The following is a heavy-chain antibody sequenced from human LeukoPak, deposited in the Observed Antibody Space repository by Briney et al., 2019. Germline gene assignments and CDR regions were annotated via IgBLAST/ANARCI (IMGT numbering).Heavy chain of an antibody. Sequence: GGSLRLSCAASASGVSFTSHSMNWVRQAPGKGLEWISYISSSGSYIFYAASVEGRFTVPRDNARNSLYLQMNSLRAEDTAIYYCAREYNSRATFDYWGQGTLVTVSS. V-gene: IGHV3-21*05. D-gene: IGHD1-20*01. J-gene: IGHJ4*02. CDR2: ISSSGSYI. CDR3: AREYNSRATFDY. CDR1: ASGVSFTSHS.